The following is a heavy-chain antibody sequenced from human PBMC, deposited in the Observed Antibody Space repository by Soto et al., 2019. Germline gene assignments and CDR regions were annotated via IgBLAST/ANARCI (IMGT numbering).Heavy chain of an antibody. V-gene: IGHV4-34*01. D-gene: IGHD2-15*01. CDR3: ARVLNYFDY. CDR1: GGSLSDYF. Sequence: KTSETLSLTCVVSGGSLSDYFWSWIRQPPGMALEWIGEINHLGSINYNPSLKSRVTMSVDTSKNQFSLTLSSVTAADTAVYYCARVLNYFDYWGQGTLVTVSS. J-gene: IGHJ4*02. CDR2: INHLGSI.